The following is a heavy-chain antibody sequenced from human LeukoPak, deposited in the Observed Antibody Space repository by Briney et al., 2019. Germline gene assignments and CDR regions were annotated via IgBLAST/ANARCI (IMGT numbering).Heavy chain of an antibody. CDR2: MNPNSGNT. CDR1: GYTFTSYD. CDR3: ARGQNMDV. V-gene: IGHV1-8*03. J-gene: IGHJ6*03. Sequence: SVKVSCKASGYTFTSYDINWARRATGQGLEWMRWMNPNSGNTRYAQKFQGRVTITRNTSISTAYMELSSLRSEDTAVYYCARGQNMDVWGKGTTVTVSS.